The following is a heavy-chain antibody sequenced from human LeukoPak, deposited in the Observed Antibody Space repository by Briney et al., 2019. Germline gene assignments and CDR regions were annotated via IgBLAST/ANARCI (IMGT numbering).Heavy chain of an antibody. J-gene: IGHJ5*02. V-gene: IGHV3-23*01. Sequence: PGGSLTLSCVVSGFTFSNYAMSWVRQAPGKGLELVSGIYGSDDKTVYGDAVKGRFTISRDNSNNTLYLQMNSLRADDTTVYYCAKTQGYYDAWGQGALVTVSS. CDR1: GFTFSNYA. CDR2: IYGSDDKT. D-gene: IGHD2-15*01. CDR3: AKTQGYYDA.